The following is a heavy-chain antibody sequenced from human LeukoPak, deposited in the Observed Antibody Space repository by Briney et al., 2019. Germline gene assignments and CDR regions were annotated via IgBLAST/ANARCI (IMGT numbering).Heavy chain of an antibody. Sequence: PSETLSLTCAVSGYSISSGYYWGWIRPPPGKGLEWIGNIYHVGNAYYNPSLKSRVTISVDTSKNQFSLRLTSVTAADTAVYYCARDKGSYGDFDYWGQGTLVTVSS. J-gene: IGHJ4*02. D-gene: IGHD5-18*01. V-gene: IGHV4-38-2*02. CDR1: GYSISSGYY. CDR3: ARDKGSYGDFDY. CDR2: IYHVGNA.